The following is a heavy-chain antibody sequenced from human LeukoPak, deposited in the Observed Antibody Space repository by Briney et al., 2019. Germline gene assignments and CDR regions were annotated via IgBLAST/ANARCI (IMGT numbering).Heavy chain of an antibody. V-gene: IGHV3-7*03. Sequence: GGSLRLSCAASGFTFSSYWMNWARQAPGKGLEWVASINHNGNVNYYVDSVKGRFTISRDNAKNSLYLQMSNLRAEDTAVYYCAKLHNLNCDYWGLGTLVTVSS. J-gene: IGHJ4*02. D-gene: IGHD1-14*01. CDR1: GFTFSSYW. CDR2: INHNGNVN. CDR3: AKLHNLNCDY.